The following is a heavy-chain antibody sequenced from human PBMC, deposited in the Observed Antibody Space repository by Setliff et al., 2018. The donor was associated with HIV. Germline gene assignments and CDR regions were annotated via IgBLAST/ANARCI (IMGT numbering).Heavy chain of an antibody. J-gene: IGHJ4*02. V-gene: IGHV4-34*01. D-gene: IGHD6-19*01. Sequence: SETLSLTCAVYGGSFSDYYWSWIRQPPGKGLEWIGEINHSGSTNYNPSLKRRVTISVDTSKNQFSLKLNSVTAADTAVYYCATDPKGDGWAYFDSWGQGTLVTVSS. CDR3: ATDPKGDGWAYFDS. CDR1: GGSFSDYY. CDR2: INHSGST.